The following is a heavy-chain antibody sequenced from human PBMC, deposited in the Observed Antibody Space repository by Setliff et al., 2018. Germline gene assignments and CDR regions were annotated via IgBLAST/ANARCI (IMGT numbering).Heavy chain of an antibody. CDR3: ARDYYDSSGYYYFATSRYNWFDP. CDR2: IYYSGST. D-gene: IGHD3-22*01. Sequence: SETLSLTCTVSDASIGGSGYYWGWIRQPPGKGLEWIGSIYYSGSTYYNPSLKSRVTISVDTSKNQFSLKLSSVTAADTAVYYCARDYYDSSGYYYFATSRYNWFDPWGQGTLVTVSS. J-gene: IGHJ5*02. CDR1: DASIGGSGYY. V-gene: IGHV4-39*07.